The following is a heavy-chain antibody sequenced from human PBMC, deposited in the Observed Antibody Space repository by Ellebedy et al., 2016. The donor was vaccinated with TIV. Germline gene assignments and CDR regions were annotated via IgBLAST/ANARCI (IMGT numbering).Heavy chain of an antibody. Sequence: GGSLRLXXSASGFTFSSYGMHWVRQAPGKGLEWVAVISYDGSNKYYADSVKGRFTISRDNSKNTLYLQMNSLRAEDTAVYYCAKDRWSGAASNDYWGQGTLVTVSS. CDR2: ISYDGSNK. J-gene: IGHJ4*02. D-gene: IGHD3-10*01. CDR1: GFTFSSYG. CDR3: AKDRWSGAASNDY. V-gene: IGHV3-30*18.